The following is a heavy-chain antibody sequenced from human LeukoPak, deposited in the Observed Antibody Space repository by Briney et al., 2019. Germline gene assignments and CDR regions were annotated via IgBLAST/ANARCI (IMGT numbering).Heavy chain of an antibody. Sequence: GGSLRLSCAASGFTFSSYAMSWVRQAPGKGLEWVSAISGSGGSTYYADSVKGRFIISRDNSRNTLYLQMNSLRAEDTAVYYCARDPNLELTGIFDYWGQGTLVTVSS. CDR3: ARDPNLELTGIFDY. V-gene: IGHV3-23*01. J-gene: IGHJ4*02. D-gene: IGHD7-27*01. CDR1: GFTFSSYA. CDR2: ISGSGGST.